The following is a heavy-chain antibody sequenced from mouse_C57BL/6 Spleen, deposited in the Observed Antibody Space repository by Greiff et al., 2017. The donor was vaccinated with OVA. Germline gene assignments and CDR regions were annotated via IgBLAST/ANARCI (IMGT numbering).Heavy chain of an antibody. J-gene: IGHJ3*01. CDR1: GFTFTDYY. V-gene: IGHV7-3*01. CDR3: ARSRYDYDGAWFAY. Sequence: EVQVVESGGGLVQPGGSLSLSCAASGFTFTDYYMSWVRQPPGKALEWLGFIRNKANGYTTEYSASVKGRFTISRDNSQSILYLQMNALRAEDSATYYCARSRYDYDGAWFAYWGQGTLVTVSA. D-gene: IGHD2-4*01. CDR2: IRNKANGYTT.